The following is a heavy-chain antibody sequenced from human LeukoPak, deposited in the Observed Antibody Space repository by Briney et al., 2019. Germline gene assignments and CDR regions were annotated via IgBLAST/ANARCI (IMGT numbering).Heavy chain of an antibody. CDR1: GFTFSDYY. J-gene: IGHJ6*03. Sequence: KPGGSLRLSCAASGFTFSDYYMSWIRQAPGKGLEWVSYISSSGSTIYYADSVKGRFTISRDNAKNSLYLQMNSLRAEDTAVYYCASIRIEYSSSGDYYYYMDVWGKGTTVTVSS. D-gene: IGHD6-6*01. V-gene: IGHV3-11*04. CDR2: ISSSGSTI. CDR3: ASIRIEYSSSGDYYYYMDV.